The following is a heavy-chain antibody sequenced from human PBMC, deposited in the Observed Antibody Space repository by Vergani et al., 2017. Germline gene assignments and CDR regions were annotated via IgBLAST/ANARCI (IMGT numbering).Heavy chain of an antibody. CDR1: GASMSSVGYY. J-gene: IGHJ4*02. D-gene: IGHD6-13*01. Sequence: QVQLQESGPGLVKPSQTLSLTCTVSGASMSSVGYYWTWIRQSAGKRLEWIGDILGSGPANYNPSFQGRVSISVATSKNQCSLTLSSVNATDPVVYYCTRGGRAPGYRGPDSWGQGTRVTVSS. V-gene: IGHV4-61*02. CDR3: TRGGRAPGYRGPDS. CDR2: ILGSGPA.